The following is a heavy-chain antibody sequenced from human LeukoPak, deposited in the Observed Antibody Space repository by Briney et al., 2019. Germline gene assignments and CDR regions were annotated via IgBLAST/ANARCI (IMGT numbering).Heavy chain of an antibody. V-gene: IGHV3-49*04. CDR1: GFTFGDYA. D-gene: IGHD1-26*01. CDR3: TSNQVGDY. J-gene: IGHJ4*02. Sequence: AGGSLRLSCTASGFTFGDYAMSWVRQAPGKGLEWVGFIRSKASGGTTQYAASVKGRFTISRDDSKSIAYLQMNSLKTEDTAVYYCTSNQVGDYWGQGTLVTVSS. CDR2: IRSKASGGTT.